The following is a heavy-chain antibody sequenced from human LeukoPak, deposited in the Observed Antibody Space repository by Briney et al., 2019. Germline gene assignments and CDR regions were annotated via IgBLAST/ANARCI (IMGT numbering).Heavy chain of an antibody. D-gene: IGHD3-9*01. J-gene: IGHJ3*02. CDR1: GGSISSSNW. Sequence: SETLSLTCAVSGGSISSSNWWSWVRQPPGKGLEWIGEIYHSGSTNYNPSLKSRVTISVDKSKNQFSLKLSSVTAADTAVYYCARHVPYDILTGDDAFDIWGQGTMVTVSS. CDR2: IYHSGST. V-gene: IGHV4-4*02. CDR3: ARHVPYDILTGDDAFDI.